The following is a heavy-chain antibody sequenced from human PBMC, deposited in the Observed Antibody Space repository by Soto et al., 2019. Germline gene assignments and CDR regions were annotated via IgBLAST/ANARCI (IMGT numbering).Heavy chain of an antibody. CDR3: AKDSHWGVISPTHDR. V-gene: IGHV3-23*01. D-gene: IGHD3-16*01. Sequence: EVQLLESGGGLVQPGGSLRLSCVVSGFTFSSSPMSWVRRAPGKGLEWVSGINGGDVSEHYDESVRGLFTITGDNSKTTLLLQLNGLRDEDTDLYYCAKDSHWGVISPTHDRWGQGTLVTVSS. CDR1: GFTFSSSP. CDR2: INGGDVSE. J-gene: IGHJ5*02.